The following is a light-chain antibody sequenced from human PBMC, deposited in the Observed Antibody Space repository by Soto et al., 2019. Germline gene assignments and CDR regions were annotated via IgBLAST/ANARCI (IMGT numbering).Light chain of an antibody. CDR3: QQRSNWPRFT. Sequence: EIVLTQSPATLSLSPGERATLSCRASPSVSSSLAWYQQKPGQAPRLLIYDASNRATGIPARFSGSGSGTDFTLTISSLEPEDFAVYYCQQRSNWPRFTFGPGTKVDIK. CDR1: PSVSSS. V-gene: IGKV3-11*01. J-gene: IGKJ3*01. CDR2: DAS.